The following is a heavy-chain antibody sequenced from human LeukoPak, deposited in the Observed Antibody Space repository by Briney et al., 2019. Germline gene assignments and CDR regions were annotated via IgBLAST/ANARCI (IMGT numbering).Heavy chain of an antibody. CDR1: GYTFTSYY. CDR2: INPSAGST. V-gene: IGHV1-46*01. J-gene: IGHJ4*02. CDR3: ARDLRFGELSFLPFDY. Sequence: ASVKNSCKASGYTFTSYYLHWVREAPGQGLEWMGIINPSAGSTSYAQKFQGRVTLTRDMSTSTVYMEVSSLRSEDTAVYYCARDLRFGELSFLPFDYWGQGTLVTVSS. D-gene: IGHD3-10*01.